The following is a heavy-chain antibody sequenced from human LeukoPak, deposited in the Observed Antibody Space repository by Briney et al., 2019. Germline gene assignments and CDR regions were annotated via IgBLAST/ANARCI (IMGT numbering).Heavy chain of an antibody. J-gene: IGHJ4*02. V-gene: IGHV3-7*01. CDR1: GFTFSTYW. Sequence: GPLRLSCAASGFTFSTYWMSWVRQAPGKGLEWVANIKQDGSEKYYVDSVKGRFTISRDNAKNSLYLQMNSLRAEDTAMYYCARDSAGNDYWGQGTLVTVSS. CDR2: IKQDGSEK. CDR3: ARDSAGNDY. D-gene: IGHD6-13*01.